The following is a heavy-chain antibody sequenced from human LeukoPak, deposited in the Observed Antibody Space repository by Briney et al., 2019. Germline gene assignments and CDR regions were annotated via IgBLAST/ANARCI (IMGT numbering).Heavy chain of an antibody. CDR1: GFTFSNAW. J-gene: IGHJ3*02. D-gene: IGHD6-13*01. CDR2: IKSKTDGGTT. V-gene: IGHV3-15*01. CDR3: TTAFEYSSSWYAFDI. Sequence: GGSLRLSCAASGFTFSNAWMSWVRQAPGKGLEWVGRIKSKTDGGTTDYAAPVKGRFTISRDDSKNTLYLRMNSLKTEDTAVYYCTTAFEYSSSWYAFDIWGQGTMVTVSS.